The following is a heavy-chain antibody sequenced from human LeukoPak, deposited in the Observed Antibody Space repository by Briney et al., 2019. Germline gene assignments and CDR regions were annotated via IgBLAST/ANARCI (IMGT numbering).Heavy chain of an antibody. J-gene: IGHJ3*02. CDR1: GFTFSSYE. Sequence: GGSLRLSCAASGFTFSSYEMNWVRQTPGKGLEWVSYISSSGSTIYYADSVKGRFTISRDNAKNSLYLQMNSLRAEDTAVYYCARWSYYYDSSGYYWDAFDIWGQGTMVTVSS. V-gene: IGHV3-48*03. D-gene: IGHD3-22*01. CDR2: ISSSGSTI. CDR3: ARWSYYYDSSGYYWDAFDI.